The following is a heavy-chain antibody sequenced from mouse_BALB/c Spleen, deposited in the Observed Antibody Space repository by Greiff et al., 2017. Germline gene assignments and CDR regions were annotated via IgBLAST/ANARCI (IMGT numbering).Heavy chain of an antibody. Sequence: QVQLKESGAELVRPGTSVKVSCKASGYAFTNFLIEWVNQRPGQGLEWIGVINPGSGGTNYNEKFKGKATLTADKSSSTAYMQLSSLTSDDSAVYFCARSQYGNYWYFDVWGAGTTVTVSS. CDR3: ARSQYGNYWYFDV. D-gene: IGHD2-10*02. J-gene: IGHJ1*01. CDR1: GYAFTNFL. V-gene: IGHV1-54*01. CDR2: INPGSGGT.